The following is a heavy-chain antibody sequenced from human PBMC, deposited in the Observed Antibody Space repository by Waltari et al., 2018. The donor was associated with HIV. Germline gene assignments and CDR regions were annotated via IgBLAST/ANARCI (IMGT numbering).Heavy chain of an antibody. D-gene: IGHD6-6*01. CDR3: AREATYSSSSFGYFYAMDV. CDR1: GLTVSSTY. J-gene: IGHJ6*02. Sequence: EVQLVESGGGLVQPGGSLRLSCAASGLTVSSTYMIWVRQAPGKGLEWVSVIYSGGSTYYADSVKGRFSISRDNSKNTLYLQMNSLRAEDTAVYYCAREATYSSSSFGYFYAMDVWGQGTTVTVSS. CDR2: IYSGGST. V-gene: IGHV3-66*01.